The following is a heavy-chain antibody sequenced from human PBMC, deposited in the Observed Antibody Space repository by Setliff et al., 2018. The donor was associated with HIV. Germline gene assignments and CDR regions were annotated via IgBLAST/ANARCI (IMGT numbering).Heavy chain of an antibody. CDR3: ARHAALIKRYYYYYLDV. CDR2: IYHSGST. Sequence: SETLSLTCAVSGYSISSGYYWGWIRQPPGKGLEWIGSIYHSGSTDYNPSLKSRVTVSVDTSKNRLSLRLSSVTAADTAVYYCARHAALIKRYYYYYLDVWGKGTTVTVSS. D-gene: IGHD5-18*01. V-gene: IGHV4-38-2*01. J-gene: IGHJ6*03. CDR1: GYSISSGYY.